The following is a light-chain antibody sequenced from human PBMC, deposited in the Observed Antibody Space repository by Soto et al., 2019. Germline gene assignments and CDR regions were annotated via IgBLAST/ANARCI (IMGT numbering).Light chain of an antibody. V-gene: IGKV3-20*01. CDR1: QSVGTR. Sequence: IVLTQSPDTLSVSPWERATLSCRASQSVGTRLAWYQHKTGQAPSLLMSGASSRATGIPDRFSGSGSETDFTLTISRLEPEDFALYYRQHYQVGQPIAFGRGTRLEI. CDR2: GAS. J-gene: IGKJ5*01. CDR3: QHYQVGQPIA.